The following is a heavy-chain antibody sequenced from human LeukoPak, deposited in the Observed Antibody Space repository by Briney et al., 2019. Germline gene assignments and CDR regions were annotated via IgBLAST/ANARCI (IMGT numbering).Heavy chain of an antibody. Sequence: PGGSLRLSCAASEFTFSSYNFNWVRQAPGKGLEWISFISTGSTTLYYADSVKGRFTVSRDNARNSLYLQMNSLRAEDTAVYYCARDRTYGDPLLFDYWGQGTLVTVSS. D-gene: IGHD4-17*01. J-gene: IGHJ4*02. CDR3: ARDRTYGDPLLFDY. CDR2: ISTGSTTL. CDR1: EFTFSSYN. V-gene: IGHV3-48*01.